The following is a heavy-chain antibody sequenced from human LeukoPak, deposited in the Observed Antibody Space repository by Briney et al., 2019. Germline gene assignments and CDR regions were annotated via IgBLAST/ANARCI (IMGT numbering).Heavy chain of an antibody. Sequence: GASVKVSCKASGYTFTSYAMHWVRQAPGQRLEWMGWINAGNGNTKYSQEFQGRVTITRDTSASTAYMELSSLRSEDMAVYYCARDRRYCSSTSCLNRFDPWGQGTLVTVSA. V-gene: IGHV1-3*03. D-gene: IGHD2-2*01. CDR3: ARDRRYCSSTSCLNRFDP. CDR2: INAGNGNT. J-gene: IGHJ5*02. CDR1: GYTFTSYA.